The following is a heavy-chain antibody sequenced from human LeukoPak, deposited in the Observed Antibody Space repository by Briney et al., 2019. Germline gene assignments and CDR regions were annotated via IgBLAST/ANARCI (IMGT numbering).Heavy chain of an antibody. CDR2: ISTQNGNT. V-gene: IGHV1-18*01. Sequence: GASVKVSCKASGYTFTSYDINWVRQAPGQGLEWMGWISTQNGNTKYVQKFQGRVTMTTDTSTSTAYMELRSLRSDDTALYYCARDLYSSGWFGYWGQGTLVTVSS. D-gene: IGHD6-19*01. CDR1: GYTFTSYD. J-gene: IGHJ4*02. CDR3: ARDLYSSGWFGY.